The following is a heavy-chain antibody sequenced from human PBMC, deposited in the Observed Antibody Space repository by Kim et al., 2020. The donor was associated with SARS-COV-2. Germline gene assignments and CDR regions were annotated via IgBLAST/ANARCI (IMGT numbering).Heavy chain of an antibody. D-gene: IGHD6-6*01. CDR2: ISWNSGSI. CDR3: AKDITGYSSSSGMDFDY. V-gene: IGHV3-9*01. Sequence: GGSLRLSCAASGFTFDDYAMHWVRQAPGKGLEWVSGISWNSGSIGYADSVKGRFTISRDNTKNSLYLQMNSLRAEDTALYYCAKDITGYSSSSGMDFDYWGQGTLVTVSS. CDR1: GFTFDDYA. J-gene: IGHJ4*02.